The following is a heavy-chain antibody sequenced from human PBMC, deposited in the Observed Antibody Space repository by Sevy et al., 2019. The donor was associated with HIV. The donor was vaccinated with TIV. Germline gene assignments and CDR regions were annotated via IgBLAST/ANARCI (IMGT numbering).Heavy chain of an antibody. CDR1: GYIFTNSG. J-gene: IGHJ4*02. Sequence: ASVKVSCKTSGYIFTNSGITWVRQAPGQGLEWMGWIGVYNGNLKYAQKFQGRVTMTTDTSTSTAYMELTSLRSDDTGVYYCARVPTYHYGSATYFDYGGQGTLVTVSS. V-gene: IGHV1-18*01. D-gene: IGHD3-10*01. CDR3: ARVPTYHYGSATYFDY. CDR2: IGVYNGNL.